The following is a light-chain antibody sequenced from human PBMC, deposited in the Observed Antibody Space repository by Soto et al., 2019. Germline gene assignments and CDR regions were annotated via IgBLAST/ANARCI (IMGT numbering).Light chain of an antibody. CDR1: QDITNY. J-gene: IGKJ4*01. V-gene: IGKV1-33*01. CDR2: DAA. Sequence: DIQLTQSPPSLSASVGDGVTITCQASQDITNYLNWYQHKSGKSPKLLIFDAANLEAGVPSRFSGRGSGTQFTFTISSLQPEDVATHYCQQYENRPLTFGGGTKVE. CDR3: QQYENRPLT.